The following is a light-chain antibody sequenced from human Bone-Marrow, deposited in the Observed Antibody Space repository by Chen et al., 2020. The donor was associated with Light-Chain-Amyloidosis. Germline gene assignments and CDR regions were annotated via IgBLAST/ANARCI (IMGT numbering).Light chain of an antibody. CDR3: QQYYTYPLT. CDR1: QGITNY. CDR2: AAS. J-gene: IGKJ4*01. Sequence: ATRLIQSPSSLSASIGDIVTITCRASQGITNYLAWYQQRPGEAPHLLISAASTLHSGVPSRFNGTGSGTDFTLTITSLQSEDFATYCCQQYYTYPLTFGGGTKVDI. V-gene: IGKV1-8*01.